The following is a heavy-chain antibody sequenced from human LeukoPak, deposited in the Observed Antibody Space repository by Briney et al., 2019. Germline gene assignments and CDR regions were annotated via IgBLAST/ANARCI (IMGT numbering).Heavy chain of an antibody. CDR1: GFTFSSYW. CDR3: AREHETHGLVFDN. CDR2: IKQDGSEI. J-gene: IGHJ4*02. D-gene: IGHD6-19*01. V-gene: IGHV3-7*01. Sequence: PGGSLRLSCAASGFTFSSYWMSWVRQAPGKGLEWVANIKQDGSEIYYVDSVKGRFTISRDNAKNSLYLQMNSLRGEDTAIYYCAREHETHGLVFDNWGQGTLVTVSS.